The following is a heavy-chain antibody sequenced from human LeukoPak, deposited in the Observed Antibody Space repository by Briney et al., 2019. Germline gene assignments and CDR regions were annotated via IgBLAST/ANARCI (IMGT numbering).Heavy chain of an antibody. CDR2: IYWDDDK. Sequence: SGPTLVNPTQTLTLTCTFSGFSLSTRGVGVGWIRQPPGKALEWLSLIYWDDDKRYSPSLKSRLTITKDTSKNQVVLTMTNMDPVDTATYYCAHVTSLTRSLRYFDWLYPADAFDIWGQGTMVTVSS. V-gene: IGHV2-5*02. D-gene: IGHD3-9*01. CDR1: GFSLSTRGVG. J-gene: IGHJ3*02. CDR3: AHVTSLTRSLRYFDWLYPADAFDI.